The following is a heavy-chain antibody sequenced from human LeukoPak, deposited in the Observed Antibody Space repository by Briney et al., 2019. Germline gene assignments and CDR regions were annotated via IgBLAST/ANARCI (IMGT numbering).Heavy chain of an antibody. V-gene: IGHV1-2*02. CDR3: ARDARTYSSSPSH. D-gene: IGHD6-6*01. J-gene: IGHJ4*02. Sequence: ASVKVSCKASGYTFTGYYMHWVRQAPGQGLEWMEWINPNSGGTNYAQKFQGRVTMTRDTSISTAYMELSRLRSDDTAVYYCARDARTYSSSPSHWGQGTLVTVSS. CDR2: INPNSGGT. CDR1: GYTFTGYY.